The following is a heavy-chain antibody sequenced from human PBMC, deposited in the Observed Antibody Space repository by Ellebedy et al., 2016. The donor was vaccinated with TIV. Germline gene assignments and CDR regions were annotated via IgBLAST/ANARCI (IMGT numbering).Heavy chain of an antibody. CDR3: ARYRLGYGMDV. D-gene: IGHD7-27*01. Sequence: SETLSLTCAVSGVSSSSDYWNWMRQPPGKGLEWIGFISYGGNTNYNPALKSRVTISEDMSKNQFSLRLTSVTAADTAVYYCARYRLGYGMDVWGQGSTVTVSS. V-gene: IGHV4-59*01. CDR2: ISYGGNT. CDR1: GVSSSSDY. J-gene: IGHJ6*02.